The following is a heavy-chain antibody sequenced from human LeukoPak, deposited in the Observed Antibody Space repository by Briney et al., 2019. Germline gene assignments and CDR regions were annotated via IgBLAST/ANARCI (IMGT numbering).Heavy chain of an antibody. CDR1: GFTFADYV. D-gene: IGHD3-3*01. Sequence: GGSLRLSCTASGFTFADYVMSWVRQAPGKGLEWVGLIRSKAYGGTIEYAASVKGRFTISRDDSKSIAYLQMNSLKTEDTAVYYCTRGDDFWSEIVYWGQGTLVTVSS. J-gene: IGHJ4*02. CDR3: TRGDDFWSEIVY. CDR2: IRSKAYGGTI. V-gene: IGHV3-49*04.